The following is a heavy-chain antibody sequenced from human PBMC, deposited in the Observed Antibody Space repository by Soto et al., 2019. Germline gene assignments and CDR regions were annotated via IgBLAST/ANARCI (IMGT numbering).Heavy chain of an antibody. Sequence: QVQLQQWGAGLLKPSETLSLTCAVYGGSFSGYYWSWIRQPPGKGLEWIGEINHSGSTNYNPYLKLRVPISVAPPKSQFPLKLSSVTAADAAVYYCARATLRWRGGGAFDIWGQGTMVTVSS. J-gene: IGHJ3*02. V-gene: IGHV4-34*01. CDR3: ARATLRWRGGGAFDI. D-gene: IGHD4-17*01. CDR1: GGSFSGYY. CDR2: INHSGST.